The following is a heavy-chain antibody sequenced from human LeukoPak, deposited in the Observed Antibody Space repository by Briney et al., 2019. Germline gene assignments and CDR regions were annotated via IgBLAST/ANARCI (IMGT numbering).Heavy chain of an antibody. Sequence: ASVKVSCKASGSTFSSYDINWVRQAPGQGLEWMGWMNPNSGDTGYTQRFQGRVAMTRDTSITTAYMELSSLRSEDTAVYYCARAPYGTGSHLDFGGQGTLVTVSS. CDR3: ARAPYGTGSHLDF. CDR1: GSTFSSYD. D-gene: IGHD3-10*01. V-gene: IGHV1-8*02. J-gene: IGHJ4*02. CDR2: MNPNSGDT.